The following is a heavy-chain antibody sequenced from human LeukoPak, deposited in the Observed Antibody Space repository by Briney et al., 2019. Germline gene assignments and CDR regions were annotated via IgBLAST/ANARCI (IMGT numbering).Heavy chain of an antibody. Sequence: GGSLRLSCEASGFNFISYSIGWVRQAPGKGLEWVASISGRSVFISYSDSVKGRFTISRDNTKNSLFLELSSLRPDDTAVYYCTRDQAVRYAFDIWGQGSVVTVSS. V-gene: IGHV3-21*01. CDR3: TRDQAVRYAFDI. CDR2: ISGRSVFI. J-gene: IGHJ3*02. CDR1: GFNFISYS. D-gene: IGHD3-10*01.